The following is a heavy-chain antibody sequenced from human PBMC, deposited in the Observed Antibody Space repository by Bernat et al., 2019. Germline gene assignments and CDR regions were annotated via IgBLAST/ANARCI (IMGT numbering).Heavy chain of an antibody. CDR1: GGSISSSSYY. CDR3: ARLSEWLLNWYFDL. Sequence: QLQLQESGPGLVKPSETLSLTCTVSGGSISSSSYYWGWIRQPPGKGLEWIGSIYYSGSTYYNPSLKSRVTISVDTSKNQFSLKLSSVTAADTAVYYCARLSEWLLNWYFDLWGRGTLVTVSS. CDR2: IYYSGST. J-gene: IGHJ2*01. V-gene: IGHV4-39*01. D-gene: IGHD3-3*01.